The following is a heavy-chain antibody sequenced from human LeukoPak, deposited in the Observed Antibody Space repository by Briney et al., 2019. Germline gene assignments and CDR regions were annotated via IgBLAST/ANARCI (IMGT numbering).Heavy chain of an antibody. CDR2: ISWSSGSI. J-gene: IGHJ4*02. D-gene: IGHD1-26*01. V-gene: IGHV3-9*01. CDR3: AKDSTSTIVGATQDY. Sequence: GRSLRLSRAASGFTFDDYAMHWVRQAPGKGLEWVSGISWSSGSIVYADSVNGRFTISRDNAKNSLYLQMNSLKPKDTALYYCAKDSTSTIVGATQDYWGQGTLVIVSS. CDR1: GFTFDDYA.